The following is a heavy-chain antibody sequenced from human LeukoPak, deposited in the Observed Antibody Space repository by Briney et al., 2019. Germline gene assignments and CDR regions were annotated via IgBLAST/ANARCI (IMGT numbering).Heavy chain of an antibody. CDR1: RLPFSSYG. CDR2: IWYDGSNK. CDR3: GRDGPAEWAPGQYSSLVY. Sequence: PGRSLRLSCAPSRLPFSSYGMHWVRQAPGKGLEWVAVIWYDGSNKYCADSVKGRFTISRDNSKITLYLQMNSLRAEDTAVYYCGRDGPAEWAPGQYSSLVYCGQGTLVTVSS. V-gene: IGHV3-33*01. J-gene: IGHJ4*02. D-gene: IGHD3-3*01.